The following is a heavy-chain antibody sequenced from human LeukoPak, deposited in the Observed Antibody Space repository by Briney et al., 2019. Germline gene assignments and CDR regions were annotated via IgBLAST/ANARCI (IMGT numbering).Heavy chain of an antibody. CDR2: ISYSGST. V-gene: IGHV4-59*01. Sequence: SETLSLTCTVSRGSISSYYWSWVRQPPGKGLEWIGYISYSGSTNFNPSLKSRVTISVDTSKNQFSLKLSSVTAADTAVYYCAREGTAGTNLNWFDPWGQGTLVTVSS. J-gene: IGHJ5*02. CDR1: RGSISSYY. CDR3: AREGTAGTNLNWFDP. D-gene: IGHD1-1*01.